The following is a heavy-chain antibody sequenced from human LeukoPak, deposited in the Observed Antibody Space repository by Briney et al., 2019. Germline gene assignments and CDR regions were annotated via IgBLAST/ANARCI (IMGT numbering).Heavy chain of an antibody. CDR2: ISAYNGNT. J-gene: IGHJ4*02. D-gene: IGHD3-9*01. V-gene: IGHV1-18*01. CDR3: ASSEGATYYDILTGMPPDY. CDR1: GYTFTRYG. Sequence: GASVKVSCKASGYTFTRYGISWVRQAPGQGLEWMGWISAYNGNTNYAQKLQGRVTMTTDTSTSTAYMELRSLRSDDTAVYYCASSEGATYYDILTGMPPDYWGQGTLVTVSS.